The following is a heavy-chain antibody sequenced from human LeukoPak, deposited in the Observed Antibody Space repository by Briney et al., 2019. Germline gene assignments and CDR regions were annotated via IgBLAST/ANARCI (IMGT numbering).Heavy chain of an antibody. CDR3: ARDWTGYSSSWYFDY. J-gene: IGHJ4*02. V-gene: IGHV2-70*11. CDR1: GFSLSTSGMC. Sequence: SGPTLVNPTQTLTLTCTFSGFSLSTSGMCVSWIRQPPGRALEWLARIDWDDDKYYSTSLKTRLTISKDTSKNQVVLTMTNMDPVDTATYYCARDWTGYSSSWYFDYWGQGTLVTVSS. D-gene: IGHD6-13*01. CDR2: IDWDDDK.